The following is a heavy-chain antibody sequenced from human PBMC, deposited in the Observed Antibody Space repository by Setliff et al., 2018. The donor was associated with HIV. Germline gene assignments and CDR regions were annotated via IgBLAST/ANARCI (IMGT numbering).Heavy chain of an antibody. CDR3: VRGRRDFSSSFSPNFDY. D-gene: IGHD6-6*01. J-gene: IGHJ4*02. V-gene: IGHV4-34*01. CDR2: IDHSGGT. CDR1: GGSFSGYN. Sequence: SETLSLTCAVYGGSFSGYNWNWIRQSPGKGLEWIGKIDHSGGTDYNPSLLSRVTISKDTSKNQFSLILSSVTAADTAVYFCVRGRRDFSSSFSPNFDYWGQGTLVTVSS.